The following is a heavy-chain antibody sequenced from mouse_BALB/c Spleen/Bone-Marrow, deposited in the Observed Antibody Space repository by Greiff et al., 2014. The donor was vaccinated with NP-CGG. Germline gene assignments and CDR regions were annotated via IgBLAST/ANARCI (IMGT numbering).Heavy chain of an antibody. Sequence: LVKPGASVKLSCKASGYSFTGYYIHWVKQSHGKSLEWIGYISCYNGATSYNQKFKGKATFTVDTSSSQAYMQLNNLTSEDAAVYYCARGGYGSTFYGDHGGQGTTLTVSS. D-gene: IGHD1-1*01. J-gene: IGHJ2*01. CDR1: GYSFTGYY. CDR2: ISCYNGAT. CDR3: ARGGYGSTFYGDH. V-gene: IGHV1S34*01.